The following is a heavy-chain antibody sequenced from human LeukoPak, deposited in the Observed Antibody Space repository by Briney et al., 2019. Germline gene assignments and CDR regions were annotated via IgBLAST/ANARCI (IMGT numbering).Heavy chain of an antibody. J-gene: IGHJ4*02. D-gene: IGHD2-2*01. CDR1: GFTFSSYW. V-gene: IGHV3-7*03. CDR3: ARGDEYGYYSDY. CDR2: IKQDGSEK. Sequence: GESLRLSCAASGFTFSSYWKSWVRQAPGKGLEWVANIKQDGSEKYYVDSVKGRFTISRDNAKNSLYLQMNSLRAEDTAVYYCARGDEYGYYSDYWGQGTLVTVSS.